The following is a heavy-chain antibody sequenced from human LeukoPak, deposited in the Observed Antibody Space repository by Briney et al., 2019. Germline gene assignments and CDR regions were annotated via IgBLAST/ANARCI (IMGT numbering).Heavy chain of an antibody. CDR3: ARGGAVAGLDY. D-gene: IGHD6-19*01. CDR1: GFTFSSYE. J-gene: IGHJ4*02. Sequence: GGSLRLSCAASGFTFSSYEMNWVRQAPGKGLEWVSYISSSDNTIYYADSVKGRFTISRDNAKLYLQMNSLRAEDTAFYYCARGGAVAGLDYWGQGTLVTVSS. V-gene: IGHV3-48*03. CDR2: ISSSDNTI.